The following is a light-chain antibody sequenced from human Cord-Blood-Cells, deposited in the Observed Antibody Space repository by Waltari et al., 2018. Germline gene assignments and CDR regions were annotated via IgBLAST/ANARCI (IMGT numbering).Light chain of an antibody. CDR2: DVS. Sequence: QSALTQPASASGSPGQSITISSTGTSSDVGGYNYVSRYQQHPGKAPKLMIYDVSNRPSGVSKRFSGSKSGNTASLTISGRQAEDEADYYCSSYTSSSTLVFGGGTKLTGL. CDR3: SSYTSSSTLV. CDR1: SSDVGGYNY. V-gene: IGLV2-14*03. J-gene: IGLJ3*02.